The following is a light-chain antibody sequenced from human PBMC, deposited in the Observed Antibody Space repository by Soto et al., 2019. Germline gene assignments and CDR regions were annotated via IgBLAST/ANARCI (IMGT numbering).Light chain of an antibody. CDR2: KAS. V-gene: IGKV1-5*03. CDR3: QHYNSYSEA. CDR1: QTISSW. J-gene: IGKJ1*01. Sequence: DIQMTQSPSTLSGSVGDRVTITCRASQTISSWLAWYQQKPGKAPKLLIYKASTLNSGVPSRFSGSGSGTEFTLTISSLQPDDFATYYCQHYNSYSEAFGQGTKVDLK.